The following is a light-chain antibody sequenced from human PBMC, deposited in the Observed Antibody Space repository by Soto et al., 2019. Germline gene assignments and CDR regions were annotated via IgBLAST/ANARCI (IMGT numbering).Light chain of an antibody. Sequence: EIVLTQSPGTLSLSPGARATLSCRASQSISSNYLAWYQQKPGQAPRLLIYGASSRATGIPDRFSGSGSGTDFTLTVSRLEPEDFAVYYCQQFSSYPLTFGGGTKVDIK. CDR1: QSISSNY. V-gene: IGKV3-20*01. CDR2: GAS. CDR3: QQFSSYPLT. J-gene: IGKJ4*01.